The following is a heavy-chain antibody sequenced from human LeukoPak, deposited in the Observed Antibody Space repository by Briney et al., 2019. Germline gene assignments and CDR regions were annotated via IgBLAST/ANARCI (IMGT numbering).Heavy chain of an antibody. Sequence: SETLSLTCTVSGGSLSSYYWSWIRQPPGKGLEGIGYIYYSGSTNYNPSLKSRVTISVDTSKNQFSLKLSSVTAADTAVYYCARGAYYYDSSGYYYGYFDYWGQGTLVTVSS. CDR1: GGSLSSYY. V-gene: IGHV4-59*01. CDR3: ARGAYYYDSSGYYYGYFDY. J-gene: IGHJ4*02. CDR2: IYYSGST. D-gene: IGHD3-22*01.